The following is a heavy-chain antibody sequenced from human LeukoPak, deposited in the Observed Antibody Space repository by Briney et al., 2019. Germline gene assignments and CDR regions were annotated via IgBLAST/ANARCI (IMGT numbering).Heavy chain of an antibody. CDR3: AREGGGYDYYMDV. CDR2: IYYSGST. Sequence: SETLSLTCTVSGGSISSYYWSWIRQPPGKGLEWIGYIYYSGSTNHNPSLKSRVTISVDTSKNQFSLKLSSVTAADTAVYYCAREGGGYDYYMDVWGKGTTVTVSS. D-gene: IGHD2-15*01. J-gene: IGHJ6*03. V-gene: IGHV4-59*01. CDR1: GGSISSYY.